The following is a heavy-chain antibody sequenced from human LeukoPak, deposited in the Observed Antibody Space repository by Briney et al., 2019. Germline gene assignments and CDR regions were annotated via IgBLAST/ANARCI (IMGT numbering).Heavy chain of an antibody. CDR3: AREASYSSGWYPGNWFDP. V-gene: IGHV6-1*01. CDR2: TYYRSKWYN. D-gene: IGHD6-19*01. CDR1: GDSVSSNSAA. J-gene: IGHJ5*02. Sequence: SQTLSLTCAISGDSVSSNSAAWNWIMQSPSRGLEWLRRTYYRSKWYNDYAVSVKSRITINPDTSKNQFSLQLNSVTPEDTAVYYCAREASYSSGWYPGNWFDPWGQGTLVTVSS.